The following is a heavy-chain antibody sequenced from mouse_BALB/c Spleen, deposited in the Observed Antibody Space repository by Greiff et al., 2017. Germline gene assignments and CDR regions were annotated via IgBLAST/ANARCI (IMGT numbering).Heavy chain of an antibody. CDR2: ISSGGST. J-gene: IGHJ2*01. CDR1: GFTFSSYA. Sequence: EVQLVESGGGLVKPGGSLKLSCAASGFTFSSYAMSWVRQTPGKRLEWVASISSGGSTSYPDSVKGRFTISRDNARNILYLQMSSLRSEDTALYYCARGATTITTYYIDYWGQGTTLTVSS. CDR3: ARGATTITTYYIDY. V-gene: IGHV5-6-5*01. D-gene: IGHD2-4*01.